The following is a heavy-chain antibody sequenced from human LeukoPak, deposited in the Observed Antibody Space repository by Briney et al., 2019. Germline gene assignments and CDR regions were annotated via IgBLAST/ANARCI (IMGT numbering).Heavy chain of an antibody. Sequence: GGSLRLSCAASGFTFRSHAVHWVRQAPGKGLEWVAVIWYDGSNKNYADSVKGRFTISRDNSKNTLFLQMNSLRAEDTAVYYCARSLGWYQVDYWGQGTLVTVSS. D-gene: IGHD6-19*01. J-gene: IGHJ4*02. CDR3: ARSLGWYQVDY. CDR2: IWYDGSNK. V-gene: IGHV3-33*08. CDR1: GFTFRSHA.